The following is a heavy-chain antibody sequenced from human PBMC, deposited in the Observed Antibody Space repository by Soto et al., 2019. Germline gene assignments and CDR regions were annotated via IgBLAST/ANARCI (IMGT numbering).Heavy chain of an antibody. D-gene: IGHD6-13*01. CDR2: ISSSGSTI. J-gene: IGHJ6*03. Sequence: QVQLVESGGGLVKPGGSLRLSCAASGFTFSDYYMSWIRQAPGKGLEWVSYISSSGSTIYYADSVKGRFTISRDNATNSLYLQMNSLRAEDTAVYYCASAVAAAGYYYYYYYYLDVWGNGTTVTVSS. CDR1: GFTFSDYY. CDR3: ASAVAAAGYYYYYYYYLDV. V-gene: IGHV3-11*01.